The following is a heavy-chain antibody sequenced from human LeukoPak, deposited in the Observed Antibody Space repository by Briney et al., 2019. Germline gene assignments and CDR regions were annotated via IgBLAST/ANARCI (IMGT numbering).Heavy chain of an antibody. V-gene: IGHV3-43*02. J-gene: IGHJ4*02. Sequence: GGSLRLSCAGSGFAFSNYWMHWVRQAPGKGLEWVSLISGDGGSTYHADSVKGRFTISRDNSKNSLYLQMTSLRTEDTALYYCATDCASGSSWYDGDYWGRGTLVTVSS. CDR1: GFAFSNYW. CDR3: ATDCASGSSWYDGDY. CDR2: ISGDGGST. D-gene: IGHD6-13*01.